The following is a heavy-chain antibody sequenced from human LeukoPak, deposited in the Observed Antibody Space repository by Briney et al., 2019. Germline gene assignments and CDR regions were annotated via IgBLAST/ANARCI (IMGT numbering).Heavy chain of an antibody. J-gene: IGHJ4*02. CDR3: ARVRGYHWESFYDY. CDR1: GGSISNYY. CDR2: IYYSGST. Sequence: PSETLSLTCTVSGGSISNYYWSWIRQPPGKGLEWIGYIYYSGSTNYNPSLKSRVTISVDTSKNQFSLKLRSVTAADTAVYYCARVRGYHWESFYDYWGQGTLVTVSS. V-gene: IGHV4-59*01. D-gene: IGHD5-12*01.